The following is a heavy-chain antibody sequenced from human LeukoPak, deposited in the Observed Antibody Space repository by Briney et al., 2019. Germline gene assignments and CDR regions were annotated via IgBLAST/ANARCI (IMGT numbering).Heavy chain of an antibody. J-gene: IGHJ4*02. V-gene: IGHV1-18*01. CDR2: IDSHNGDR. CDR3: ARAVSGSLYGDFDF. Sequence: ASVKVSCKASGYSFVFFGVSWVRQAPGQGLEWMGWIDSHNGDRNYADKFQDRVTMTTDTSTTTSYMELRSLRSDDTAVYYCARAVSGSLYGDFDFWGQGTLVTVSS. D-gene: IGHD1-26*01. CDR1: GYSFVFFG.